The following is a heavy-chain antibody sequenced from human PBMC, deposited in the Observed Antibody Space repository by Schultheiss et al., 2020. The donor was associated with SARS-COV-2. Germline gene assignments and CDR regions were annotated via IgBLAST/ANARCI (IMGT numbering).Heavy chain of an antibody. CDR1: GGSISSGSYY. Sequence: TLSLTCTVSGGSISSGSYYWSWIRQPAGKGLEWIGRIYTSGSTNYNPSLKSRVTISVDTSKNQFSLKLSSVTAADTAVYYCARDRLGVIDYWGQGTLVTVSS. CDR2: IYTSGST. CDR3: ARDRLGVIDY. J-gene: IGHJ4*02. V-gene: IGHV4-61*02.